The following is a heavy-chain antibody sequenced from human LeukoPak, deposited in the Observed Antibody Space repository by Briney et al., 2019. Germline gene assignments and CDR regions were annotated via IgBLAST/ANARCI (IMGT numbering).Heavy chain of an antibody. Sequence: SETLSLTCAVSGGSISSGGYSWSWIRQPPGKGLERIGYIYHSGSTYYNPSLKSRVTISVDRSKNQFSLKLSSVTAADTAVYYCARALAVAGLDYWGQGTLVTVSS. CDR1: GGSISSGGYS. CDR2: IYHSGST. CDR3: ARALAVAGLDY. V-gene: IGHV4-30-2*01. J-gene: IGHJ4*02. D-gene: IGHD6-19*01.